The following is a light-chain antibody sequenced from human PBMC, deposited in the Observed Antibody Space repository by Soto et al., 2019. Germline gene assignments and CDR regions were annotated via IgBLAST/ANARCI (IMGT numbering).Light chain of an antibody. CDR1: QSLSNSY. CDR2: DAS. J-gene: IGKJ3*01. CDR3: QQYGTSFT. Sequence: EIVLAQSPGTLSLSPGETATLSCRASQSLSNSYLAWYQQKPGQAPTIIIYDASSRAGGIPDRFSGSGSGTDFTLTINRLEPEDFAVYYCQQYGTSFTFGPGTKVEIK. V-gene: IGKV3-20*01.